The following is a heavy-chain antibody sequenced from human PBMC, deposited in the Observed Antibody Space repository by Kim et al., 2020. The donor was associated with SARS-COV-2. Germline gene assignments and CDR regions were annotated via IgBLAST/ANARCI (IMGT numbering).Heavy chain of an antibody. CDR1: GGSFSGYY. CDR3: ATSRSGSSLYGMDV. Sequence: SETLSLTCAVYGGSFSGYYWSWIRQPPGKGLEWIGEINHSGSTNYSPSLKSRVTISLDTPKNQFSLKLTSVTAADTAVYYCATSRSGSSLYGMDVWGQGT. D-gene: IGHD3-10*01. V-gene: IGHV4-34*01. J-gene: IGHJ6*02. CDR2: INHSGST.